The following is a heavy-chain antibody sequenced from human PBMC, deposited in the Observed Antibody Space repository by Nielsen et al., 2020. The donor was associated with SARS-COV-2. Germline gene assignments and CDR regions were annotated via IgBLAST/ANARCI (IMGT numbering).Heavy chain of an antibody. CDR2: IYYSGST. Sequence: CQAPGKGLEWIGSIYYSGSTYYNPSLKSRVTISVDTSKNQFSLKLSSVTAADTAVYYCASRPYYYGSALLDVWGKGTTVTVSS. V-gene: IGHV4-39*01. D-gene: IGHD3-10*01. J-gene: IGHJ6*04. CDR3: ASRPYYYGSALLDV.